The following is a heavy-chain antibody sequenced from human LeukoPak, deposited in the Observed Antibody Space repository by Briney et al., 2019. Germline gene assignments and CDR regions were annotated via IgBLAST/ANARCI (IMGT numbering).Heavy chain of an antibody. J-gene: IGHJ3*01. CDR2: VKEDGSEE. Sequence: GGSLRLSCAASGFTFSSYWMSWVRQAPGKGLECVANVKEDGSEEYYVDSVKGRFSISRDNAKNPLYLQVNSLRAEDTAVYYCARDWLAGNPYHAFDLWGKGTMVTVSS. CDR3: ARDWLAGNPYHAFDL. CDR1: GFTFSSYW. V-gene: IGHV3-7*01. D-gene: IGHD3-22*01.